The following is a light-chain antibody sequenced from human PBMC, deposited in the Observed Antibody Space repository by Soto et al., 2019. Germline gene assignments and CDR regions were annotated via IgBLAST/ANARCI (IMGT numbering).Light chain of an antibody. V-gene: IGLV2-8*01. CDR2: EVN. J-gene: IGLJ1*01. Sequence: QSVLAQPPSASASPGQSVAISCSGTSSDVGGYNYVSLYQQHPGKAPKLMIYEVNKRPSGVPDRFSGSKSGNTASLTVSGLQAEDEADYYCSSYAGSSNVFGTGTKVTVL. CDR1: SSDVGGYNY. CDR3: SSYAGSSNV.